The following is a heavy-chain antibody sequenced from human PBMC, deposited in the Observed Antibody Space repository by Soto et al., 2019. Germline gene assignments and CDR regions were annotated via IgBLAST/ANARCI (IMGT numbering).Heavy chain of an antibody. Sequence: GWSLRLSCAASGFTFSSYAVSWVRQAPGKGLEWVSAISGSGGSTYYADPVKGRITISRDNSKNTLYLQINSLRVEDTAVYYSATYTPLWGQGTLFTVSS. D-gene: IGHD2-2*02. CDR2: ISGSGGST. CDR3: ATYTPL. J-gene: IGHJ1*01. CDR1: GFTFSSYA. V-gene: IGHV3-23*01.